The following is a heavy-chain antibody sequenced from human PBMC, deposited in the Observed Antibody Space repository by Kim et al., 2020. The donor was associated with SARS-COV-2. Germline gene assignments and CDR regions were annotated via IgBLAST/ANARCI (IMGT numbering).Heavy chain of an antibody. V-gene: IGHV6-1*01. D-gene: IGHD3-10*01. Sequence: YAVSVKSRITINPDTSKNQFSRQLNSVTPEDTAVYYCAMSLLWFGELKSPWGQGTLVTVSS. J-gene: IGHJ5*02. CDR3: AMSLLWFGELKSP.